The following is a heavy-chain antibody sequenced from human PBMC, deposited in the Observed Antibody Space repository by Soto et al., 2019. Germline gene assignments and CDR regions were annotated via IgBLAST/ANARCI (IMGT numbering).Heavy chain of an antibody. D-gene: IGHD3-10*02. V-gene: IGHV4-59*01. Sequence: PSETLSLTCTVSGGSISSYFWSWIRQPPGKGLECIGYIYGSGSTYYNPSLKSRVTISVDTSKSQFSLRLSSVTAADTAVYYCARVFRGGAENGMDVWGQGTTVTVSS. J-gene: IGHJ6*02. CDR2: IYGSGST. CDR3: ARVFRGGAENGMDV. CDR1: GGSISSYF.